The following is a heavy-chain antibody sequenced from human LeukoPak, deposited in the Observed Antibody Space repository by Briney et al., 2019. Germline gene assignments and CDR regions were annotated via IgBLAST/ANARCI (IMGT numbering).Heavy chain of an antibody. D-gene: IGHD5-24*01. CDR2: TIPIFGTA. V-gene: IGHV1-69*05. J-gene: IGHJ3*02. CDR3: ARDYWSRDGYNPAFDI. CDR1: GGTFSSYA. Sequence: SSVKVSCKASGGTFSSYAISWVRQAPGQGLEWMGGTIPIFGTANYAQKFQGRVTITTDESTSTAYMELSSLRSEDTAVYYCARDYWSRDGYNPAFDIWGQGTMVTVSS.